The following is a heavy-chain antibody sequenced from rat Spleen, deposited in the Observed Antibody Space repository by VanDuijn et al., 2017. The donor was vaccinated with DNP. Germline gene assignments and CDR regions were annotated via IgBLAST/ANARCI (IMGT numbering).Heavy chain of an antibody. CDR3: AGRPPPTRGPFDY. Sequence: EVQLVESGGGLVQPGRSLKLSCAASGFTFSDYYMAWVRQAPGKGLEWVASITNSGDNIYYSDSVKGRFSISRDNAKSTLYLQMDSLRSDDTATYYCAGRPPPTRGPFDYWGQGVMVTVSS. V-gene: IGHV5-25*01. J-gene: IGHJ2*01. CDR2: ITNSGDNI. D-gene: IGHD1-4*01. CDR1: GFTFSDYY.